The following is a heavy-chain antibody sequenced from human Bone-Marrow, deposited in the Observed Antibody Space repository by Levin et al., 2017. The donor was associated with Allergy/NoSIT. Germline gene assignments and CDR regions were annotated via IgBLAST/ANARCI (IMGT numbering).Heavy chain of an antibody. CDR1: GYSFNTYW. CDR3: ASTSAVSPHFDY. J-gene: IGHJ4*02. Sequence: KVSCKGSGYSFNTYWIGWVRQMPGKGLEWMGIIYPGDSNTRYSPSFQGQVTISADKSISTAYLQWSSLKASDTAMYYCASTSAVSPHFDYWGQGTLVTVSS. CDR2: IYPGDSNT. V-gene: IGHV5-51*01.